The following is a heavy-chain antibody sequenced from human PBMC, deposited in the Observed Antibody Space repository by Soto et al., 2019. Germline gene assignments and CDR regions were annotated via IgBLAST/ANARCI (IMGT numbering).Heavy chain of an antibody. J-gene: IGHJ4*02. CDR2: ISSNGCST. Sequence: EVQLVESGGGLVQPGGSLILSCAASGFTFSSYAMHWVRQAPGKGLEYVSAISSNGCSTYYANSVKGRFTISRYNSNNTLYLQMGSLRAEDMAVYYCARSLGQLAYCGGDCYPYCVQGTLVIVSS. D-gene: IGHD2-21*02. CDR3: ARSLGQLAYCGGDCYPY. V-gene: IGHV3-64*01. CDR1: GFTFSSYA.